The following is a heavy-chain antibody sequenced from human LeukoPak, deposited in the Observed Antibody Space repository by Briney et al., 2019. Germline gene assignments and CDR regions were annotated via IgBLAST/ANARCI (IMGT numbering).Heavy chain of an antibody. D-gene: IGHD3-10*01. V-gene: IGHV4-39*07. J-gene: IGHJ3*02. CDR3: ARSGAFDI. CDR1: GGSISSYY. CDR2: IYYSGST. Sequence: PSETLSLTCTVSGGSISSYYWSWIRQPPGKGLEWIGSIYYSGSTYYNPSLKSRVTISVDTSKNQFSLKLSSVTAADTAVYYCARSGAFDIWGQGTMVTVSS.